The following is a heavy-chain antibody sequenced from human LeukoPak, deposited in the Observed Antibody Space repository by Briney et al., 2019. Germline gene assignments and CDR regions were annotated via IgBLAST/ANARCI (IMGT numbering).Heavy chain of an antibody. CDR3: AKKGYAGSGTYSYYFDY. CDR2: ISSGGST. J-gene: IGHJ4*02. CDR1: GFTVNNNY. V-gene: IGHV3-53*01. Sequence: GGSLRLSCVASGFTVNNNYMNWVRQGPGKGLEWVSVISSGGSTYYADSVTGRFTISRDNSKNTLYLQMNSLRVEDTAVYYCAKKGYAGSGTYSYYFDYWGQGTLVTVSS. D-gene: IGHD3-10*01.